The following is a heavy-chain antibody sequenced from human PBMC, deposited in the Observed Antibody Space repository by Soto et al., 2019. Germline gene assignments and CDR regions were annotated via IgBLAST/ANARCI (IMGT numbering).Heavy chain of an antibody. Sequence: PGGSLRLSCAASGFTFSTYAMSWVRQAPGKGLEWVSAISNSADNTYYADSVKGRFTISRDNSKNTLYLQMNSLRAEDTAIYYCAKEGIYKPEPLWGQGTLVTV. CDR3: AKEGIYKPEPL. CDR2: ISNSADNT. J-gene: IGHJ4*02. V-gene: IGHV3-23*01. D-gene: IGHD3-3*02. CDR1: GFTFSTYA.